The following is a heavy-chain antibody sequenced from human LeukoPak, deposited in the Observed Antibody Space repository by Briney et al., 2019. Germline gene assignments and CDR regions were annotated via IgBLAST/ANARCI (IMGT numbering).Heavy chain of an antibody. CDR2: INHSGST. CDR3: ARGRITTVTTNNWFDP. V-gene: IGHV4-34*01. J-gene: IGHJ5*02. CDR1: GGSFSGYY. Sequence: PSETLSLTCAVYGGSFSGYYWSWIRQPPGKGLEWIGEINHSGSTNYNPSLKSRVTISVDMSKNQFSLKLSSVTAADTAVYYCARGRITTVTTNNWFDPWGQGTLVTVSS. D-gene: IGHD4-17*01.